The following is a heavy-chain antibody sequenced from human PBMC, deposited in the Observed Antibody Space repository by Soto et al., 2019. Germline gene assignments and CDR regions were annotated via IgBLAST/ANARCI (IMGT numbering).Heavy chain of an antibody. J-gene: IGHJ4*02. V-gene: IGHV3-23*01. CDR3: ARDRSHSSDYWWLDY. D-gene: IGHD3-22*01. CDR2: ISGSAAET. Sequence: PGGSLRLSCAAPGFTFCSVAMGWVRPAPLKGLEWVSVISGSAAETYYADSVKGRFTISRDNFKNTLYLHMNSLRAEDTAVYYCARDRSHSSDYWWLDYWGQGTQVTVSS. CDR1: GFTFCSVA.